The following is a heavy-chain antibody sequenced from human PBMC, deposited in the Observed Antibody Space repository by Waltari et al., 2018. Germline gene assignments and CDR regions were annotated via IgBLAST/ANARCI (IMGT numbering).Heavy chain of an antibody. V-gene: IGHV4-34*01. Sequence: QVQLQQWGAGLLKPSETLSLTCAVYGGSFSGYYWSWIRHPPGKGLEWIGEINHSGSTNYNPSLKSRVTISVDTSKNQFSLKLSSVTAADTAVYYCARGRYDYVWGSYRYNFDYWGQGTLVTVSS. D-gene: IGHD3-16*02. CDR3: ARGRYDYVWGSYRYNFDY. CDR2: INHSGST. CDR1: GGSFSGYY. J-gene: IGHJ4*02.